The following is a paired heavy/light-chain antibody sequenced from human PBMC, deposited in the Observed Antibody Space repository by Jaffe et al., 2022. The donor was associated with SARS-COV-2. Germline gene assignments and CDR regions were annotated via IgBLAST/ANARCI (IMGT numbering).Light chain of an antibody. V-gene: IGKV1-39*01. CDR1: QSFSYY. CDR3: QQSYSSPYT. Sequence: DIQMAQSPSSLSASVGDRVTITCRASQSFSYYLNWYQQKPGKAPKLLMFDASSLDSGVPSRFSGSGSGTVFTLTISSLQPEDIATYYCQQSYSSPYTFGQGTKLEIQ. CDR2: DAS. J-gene: IGKJ2*01.
Heavy chain of an antibody. CDR3: ARGRSKYDY. Sequence: QVKLVESGGGLVKPGGSLRLSCAASGFTFSEDYMSWIRQAPGKGLQWVSYISSSGKTVYNADSVKGRFTISRDNAKNSLYLQVDSLRVEDTAIYYCARGRSKYDYWGQGTLVTVSS. CDR2: ISSSGKTV. V-gene: IGHV3-11*01. CDR1: GFTFSEDY. J-gene: IGHJ4*02.